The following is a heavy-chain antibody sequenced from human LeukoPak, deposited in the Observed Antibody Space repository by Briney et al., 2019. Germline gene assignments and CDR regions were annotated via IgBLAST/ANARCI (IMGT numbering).Heavy chain of an antibody. J-gene: IGHJ4*02. CDR1: GFMFHDYV. D-gene: IGHD6-19*01. Sequence: GGSLRLSCAGPGFMFHDYVIHWGRQAPGKGLEWVSLISGDGGSTFYADSVKGRFTISRDNSKNSLYLQMNSLRSDNTALYYCSRESESSGWYDYWGQGTLVTVSS. CDR3: SRESESSGWYDY. CDR2: ISGDGGST. V-gene: IGHV3-43*02.